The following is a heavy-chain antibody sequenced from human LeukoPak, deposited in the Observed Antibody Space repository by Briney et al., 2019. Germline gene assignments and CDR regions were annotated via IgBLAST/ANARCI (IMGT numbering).Heavy chain of an antibody. CDR3: ARSDGIVGEEAWFDP. CDR1: GGSICTFH. Sequence: SETLSLTCSVSGGSICTFHWHWIRQPPGKGLEWVGYIFSSDITNYNPSLRSRVTISVDTSKNQFSLKLRSVTAADTAVYFCARSDGIVGEEAWFDPWGQGTLVTVSS. D-gene: IGHD1-26*01. V-gene: IGHV4-4*09. J-gene: IGHJ5*02. CDR2: IFSSDIT.